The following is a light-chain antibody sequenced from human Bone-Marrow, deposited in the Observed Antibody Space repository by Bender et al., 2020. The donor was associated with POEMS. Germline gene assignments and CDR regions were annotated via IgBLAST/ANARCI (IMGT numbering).Light chain of an antibody. V-gene: IGLV1-44*01. Sequence: QSVLTQPPSASGTPGQSFTISCSGTSSNFGNNAANWYQHVPGTAPKLLIYSNNQRPSGVPDRFSASTSGTSASLAISGLHYDDEADYYCSSWDDSLNGWVFGGGTKLTVL. CDR2: SNN. J-gene: IGLJ3*02. CDR3: SSWDDSLNGWV. CDR1: SSNFGNNA.